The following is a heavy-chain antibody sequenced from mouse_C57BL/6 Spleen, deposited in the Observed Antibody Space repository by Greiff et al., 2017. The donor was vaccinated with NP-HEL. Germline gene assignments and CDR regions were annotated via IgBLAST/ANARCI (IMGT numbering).Heavy chain of an antibody. J-gene: IGHJ3*01. CDR3: ARLVVTTG. CDR1: GYAFSSYW. Sequence: QVQLKESGAELVKPGASVKISCKASGYAFSSYWMNWVKQRPGKGLEWIGQIYPGDGDTNYNGKFKGKATLTADKSSSTAYMRLSSLTSEDSAVYFCARLVVTTGWGQGTLVTVSA. D-gene: IGHD2-3*01. CDR2: IYPGDGDT. V-gene: IGHV1-80*01.